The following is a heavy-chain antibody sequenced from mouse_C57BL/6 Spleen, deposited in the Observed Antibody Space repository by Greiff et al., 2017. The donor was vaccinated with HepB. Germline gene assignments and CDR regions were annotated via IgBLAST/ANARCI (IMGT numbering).Heavy chain of an antibody. CDR1: GYTFTSYW. CDR3: ARYGGPFFYAMDY. V-gene: IGHV1-53*01. J-gene: IGHJ4*01. D-gene: IGHD1-1*01. CDR2: INPSNGGT. Sequence: VQLQQPGTELVKPGASVKLSCKASGYTFTSYWMHWVKQRPGQGLEWIGNINPSNGGTNYNEKFKSKATLTVDKSSSTAYMQLSSLTSEDSAVYYCARYGGPFFYAMDYWGQGTSVTVSS.